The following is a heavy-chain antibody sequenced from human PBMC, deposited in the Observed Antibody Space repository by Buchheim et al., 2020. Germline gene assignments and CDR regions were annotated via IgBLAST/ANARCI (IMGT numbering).Heavy chain of an antibody. D-gene: IGHD6-19*01. CDR1: GGPVSSGSYY. CDR3: ASVGSGWYGRYGMDV. CDR2: IYYSGST. Sequence: QVQLQESGPGLVKPSETLSLTCTVSGGPVSSGSYYWSWIRQPPGKGLEWIGYIYYSGSTNYNPSLKSRVTIHVDTSKNPFSLKLSSVTAADTAVYYCASVGSGWYGRYGMDVWGQGTT. J-gene: IGHJ6*02. V-gene: IGHV4-61*01.